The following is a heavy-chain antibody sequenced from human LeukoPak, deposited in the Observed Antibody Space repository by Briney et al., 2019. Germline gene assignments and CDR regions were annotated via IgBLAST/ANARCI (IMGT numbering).Heavy chain of an antibody. D-gene: IGHD3-10*01. CDR3: ARGGGSGSYYAIDY. CDR2: INWNGGST. Sequence: PGGSLRLSCAASGFTPDLHGMSWVRQAPGKGLEWVSGINWNGGSTGYADSVKGRFTISRDNAKNSLYLQMNSLRVEDTALYYCARGGGSGSYYAIDYWGQGTLVTVSS. V-gene: IGHV3-20*04. CDR1: GFTPDLHG. J-gene: IGHJ4*02.